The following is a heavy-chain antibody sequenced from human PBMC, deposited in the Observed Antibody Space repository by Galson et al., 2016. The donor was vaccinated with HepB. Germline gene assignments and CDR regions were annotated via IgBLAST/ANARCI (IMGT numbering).Heavy chain of an antibody. J-gene: IGHJ6*02. CDR1: GGTFSSCA. CDR2: IIPIFGTT. CDR3: ARTHYDCSNNNCYLPDYYYYGMDV. D-gene: IGHD2-2*01. Sequence: SVKVSCKASGGTFSSCAISWVRQAPGQGLEWMGGIIPIFGTTNYAQKFQGRVTITADKSTSTAYMELTSLRSEDTAVYYCARTHYDCSNNNCYLPDYYYYGMDVWGQGTTVTVSS. V-gene: IGHV1-69*06.